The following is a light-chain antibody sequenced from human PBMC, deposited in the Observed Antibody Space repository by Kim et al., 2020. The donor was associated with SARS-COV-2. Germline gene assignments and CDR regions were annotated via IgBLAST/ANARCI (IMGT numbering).Light chain of an antibody. CDR1: SSNIGSYNY. CDR2: DVN. Sequence: QSALTQPASVSGSPGQSISISCTGTSSNIGSYNYVSWHQQHPGKAPKLMIYDVNKRPSGISSRFSGSKSCSTASLTISGLQAEDEADYYCSSFTTRSTLVFGGGTQLTVL. J-gene: IGLJ3*02. V-gene: IGLV2-14*03. CDR3: SSFTTRSTLV.